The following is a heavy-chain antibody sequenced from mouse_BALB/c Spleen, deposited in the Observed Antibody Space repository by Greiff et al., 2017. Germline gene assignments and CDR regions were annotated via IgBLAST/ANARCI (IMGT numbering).Heavy chain of an antibody. Sequence: VQVVESGAELMKPGASVKISCKATGYTFSSYWIEWVKQRPGHGLEWIGEILPGSGSTNYNEKFKGKATFTADTSSNTAYMQLSSLTSEDSAVYCCARIFTPGAWFAYWGQGTLVTVSA. CDR2: ILPGSGST. V-gene: IGHV1-9*01. CDR3: ARIFTPGAWFAY. CDR1: GYTFSSYW. D-gene: IGHD1-1*01. J-gene: IGHJ3*01.